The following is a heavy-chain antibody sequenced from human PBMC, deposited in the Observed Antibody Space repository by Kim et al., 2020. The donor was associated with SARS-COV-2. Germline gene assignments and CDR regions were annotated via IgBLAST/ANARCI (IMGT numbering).Heavy chain of an antibody. CDR1: GGTFSSYA. D-gene: IGHD3-10*01. Sequence: SVKVSCKASGGTFSSYAISWVRQAPGQGLEWMGGIIPIFGTADYAQKFQGRVTITADESTSTAYMELSSLRSEDTAVYYCARGYYYGSGSYPHYNGMDVWGQGTTVIVSS. CDR2: IIPIFGTA. CDR3: ARGYYYGSGSYPHYNGMDV. V-gene: IGHV1-69*13. J-gene: IGHJ6*02.